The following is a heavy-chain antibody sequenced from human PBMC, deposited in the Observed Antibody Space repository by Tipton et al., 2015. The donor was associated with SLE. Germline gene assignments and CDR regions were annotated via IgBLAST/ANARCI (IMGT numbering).Heavy chain of an antibody. D-gene: IGHD1-26*01. CDR3: ARYSGTYRDY. J-gene: IGHJ4*02. V-gene: IGHV3-21*03. CDR2: ITSSSSYI. Sequence: SLRLSCAASGFTFSSYNMNWVRRAPGKGLEWLSSITSSSSYIFYADSVKGRFTISRDNAKNSLYLQMSSLRAEDTATYYCARYSGTYRDYWGQGTLVTVSS. CDR1: GFTFSSYN.